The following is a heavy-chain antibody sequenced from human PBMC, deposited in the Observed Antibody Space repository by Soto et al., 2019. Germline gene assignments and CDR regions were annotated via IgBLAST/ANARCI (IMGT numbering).Heavy chain of an antibody. CDR3: ARDFRIAVAGTIFGVEY. CDR2: ISYDGSTK. Sequence: VRLSCAASGFTFSSYAMHWVRQAPGKGLEWVAVISYDGSTKYYADSVKGRFTISRDNSKNTVYLQMKSLRAEDTAVYDCARDFRIAVAGTIFGVEYWAQGTLVTVAS. D-gene: IGHD6-19*01. CDR1: GFTFSSYA. V-gene: IGHV3-30-3*01. J-gene: IGHJ4*02.